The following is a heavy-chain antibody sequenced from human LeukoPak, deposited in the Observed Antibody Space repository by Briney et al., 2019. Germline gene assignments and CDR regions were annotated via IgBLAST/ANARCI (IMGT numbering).Heavy chain of an antibody. Sequence: KPSETLSLTCTVSGASVSVSAYYWGWIRQPPGKGLEWIASIYYSGTTYYNPSLKSRVTISADTSKNQFSLKLNSVTAADAVVYYCASYYTEEHYFQYLGQGTLVTVSS. V-gene: IGHV4-39*01. CDR1: GASVSVSAYY. CDR3: ASYYTEEHYFQY. J-gene: IGHJ4*02. CDR2: IYYSGTT. D-gene: IGHD3-10*01.